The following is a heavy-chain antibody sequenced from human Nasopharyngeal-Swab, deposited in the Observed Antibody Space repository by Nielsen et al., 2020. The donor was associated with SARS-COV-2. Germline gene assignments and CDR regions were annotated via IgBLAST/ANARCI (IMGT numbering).Heavy chain of an antibody. Sequence: WVRQAPGQGIEWMGGINPNFGTTNYAHKFQDRAKITADQSTRTAYMELSSLRSDDTAVYYCARDTIFGLALYYYYGLGVWGQGTTVTVSS. V-gene: IGHV1-69*01. J-gene: IGHJ6*02. CDR3: ARDTIFGLALYYYYGLGV. CDR2: INPNFGTT. D-gene: IGHD3-3*01.